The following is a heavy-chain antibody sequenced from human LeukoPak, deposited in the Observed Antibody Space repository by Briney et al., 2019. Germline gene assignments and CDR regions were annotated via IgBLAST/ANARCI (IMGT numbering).Heavy chain of an antibody. D-gene: IGHD5-18*01. CDR3: ARGVIVDTAMVSAYDAFDI. J-gene: IGHJ3*02. Sequence: PGGSLRLSRAASGFTFSSYWMSWVREGPGKGVERGANIKQDGSEKYYVDSVKGRFTISRDNAKNSLYLQMNSLRAEDTAVYYCARGVIVDTAMVSAYDAFDIWGQGTMVTVSS. CDR1: GFTFSSYW. CDR2: IKQDGSEK. V-gene: IGHV3-7*03.